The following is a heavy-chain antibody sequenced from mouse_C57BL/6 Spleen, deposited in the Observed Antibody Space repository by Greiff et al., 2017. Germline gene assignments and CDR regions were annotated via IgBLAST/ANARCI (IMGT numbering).Heavy chain of an antibody. V-gene: IGHV1-80*01. CDR1: GYAFSSYW. J-gene: IGHJ3*01. D-gene: IGHD6-2*01. Sequence: VKLVESGAELVKPGASVKISCKASGYAFSSYWMNWVKQRPGKGLEWIGQIYPGDGDTNYNGKFKGKATLTADKSSSTAYMQLSSLTSEDSAVYFCAREGFSAWFAYWGQGTLVTVSA. CDR3: AREGFSAWFAY. CDR2: IYPGDGDT.